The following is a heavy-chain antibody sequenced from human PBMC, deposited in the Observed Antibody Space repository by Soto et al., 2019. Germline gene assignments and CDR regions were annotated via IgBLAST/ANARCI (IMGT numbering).Heavy chain of an antibody. J-gene: IGHJ4*02. CDR1: GGSISSSSYY. CDR2: IYYSGST. V-gene: IGHV4-39*01. Sequence: SETLSLTCTVSGGSISSSSYYWGWIRQPPGKGLEWIGSIYYSGSTYYNSSLKSGVTISVDTSKNQFSLKLSSVTAADTAVYYCARHLGASSIWIQLWFALPANWGQGTLVTVSS. CDR3: ARHLGASSIWIQLWFALPAN. D-gene: IGHD5-18*01.